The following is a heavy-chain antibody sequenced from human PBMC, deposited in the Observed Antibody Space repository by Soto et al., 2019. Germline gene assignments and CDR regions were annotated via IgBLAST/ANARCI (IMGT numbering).Heavy chain of an antibody. CDR3: ARAWPSVDSYGSGVMDV. Sequence: QVQLQESGPGLVKPSGTLSVTCAVSGGSISSSNWWNWVRQPPGKGLEWIGEIYHSGSTNYNPSLWSRVTISFDKSKNQFSLRVKSVTAADTAEYYCARAWPSVDSYGSGVMDVWGQGTTVTVSS. V-gene: IGHV4-4*02. D-gene: IGHD5-18*01. CDR2: IYHSGST. CDR1: GGSISSSNW. J-gene: IGHJ6*02.